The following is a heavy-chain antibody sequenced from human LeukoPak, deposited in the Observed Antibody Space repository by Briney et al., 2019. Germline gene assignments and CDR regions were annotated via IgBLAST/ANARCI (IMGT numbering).Heavy chain of an antibody. Sequence: GEYLKISCRGSGYSFTNYWIGWVRQMPGEGLEWMGIIYPGDSETRYSPSFQGQVTISADKSISTAYLQWSSLKAWDTAMYYCARGNSVTYYSLDYWGQGTLVTVSS. CDR2: IYPGDSET. V-gene: IGHV5-51*01. CDR1: GYSFTNYW. D-gene: IGHD1-26*01. J-gene: IGHJ4*02. CDR3: ARGNSVTYYSLDY.